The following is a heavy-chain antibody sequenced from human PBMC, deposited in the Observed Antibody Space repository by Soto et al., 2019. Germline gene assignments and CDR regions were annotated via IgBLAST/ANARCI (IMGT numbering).Heavy chain of an antibody. D-gene: IGHD6-13*01. CDR2: MNPSDGST. CDR1: GYTFTNYY. V-gene: IGHV1-46*01. J-gene: IGHJ4*02. CDR3: ARDWQLFDY. Sequence: QVQLVQSGAEVKKPGASVKLSCKASGYTFTNYYIHWVRQAPGQGLEWMGIMNPSDGSTSYAQQLQGRVTMTRDTSTTTVYMDLSSLRSEDTAVYYCARDWQLFDYWGQGTPVTVSS.